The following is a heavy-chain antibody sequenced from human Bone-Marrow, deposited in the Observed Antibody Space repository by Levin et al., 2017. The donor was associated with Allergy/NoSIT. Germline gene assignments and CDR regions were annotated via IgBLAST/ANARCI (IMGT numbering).Heavy chain of an antibody. J-gene: IGHJ4*02. CDR3: AREPDFYDRSGYAGSFDY. Sequence: GESLKISCAASEFTFSSYGMHWVRQAPGKGLEWVAGIWYDGSNKEYADSVKGRFTISRDNSRNTLFLQMSSLGAEDTAVYFCAREPDFYDRSGYAGSFDYWGQGTLVTVSS. CDR2: IWYDGSNK. D-gene: IGHD3-22*01. V-gene: IGHV3-33*01. CDR1: EFTFSSYG.